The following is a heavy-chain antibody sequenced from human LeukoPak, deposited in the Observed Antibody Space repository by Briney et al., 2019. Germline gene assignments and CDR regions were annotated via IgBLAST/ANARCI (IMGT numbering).Heavy chain of an antibody. J-gene: IGHJ4*02. CDR3: ARQSQDILTGYPRGYFDY. CDR2: IYYSGST. CDR1: GGSISRSNYF. D-gene: IGHD3-9*01. V-gene: IGHV4-39*01. Sequence: SETLSLTCTVSGGSISRSNYFWGWIRQPPGKGLEWIGSIYYSGSTYYNPSLKSRVTMSVDTSKNQFSLKLTSVTAADTAVYYCARQSQDILTGYPRGYFDYWGQGTLVTVSS.